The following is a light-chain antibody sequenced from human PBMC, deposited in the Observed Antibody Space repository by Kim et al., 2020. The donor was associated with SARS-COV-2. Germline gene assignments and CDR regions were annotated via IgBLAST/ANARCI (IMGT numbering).Light chain of an antibody. V-gene: IGLV3-1*01. CDR3: QAWDSSTYV. J-gene: IGLJ1*01. CDR1: KLGDKY. Sequence: VSPGQTASITCSGDKLGDKYTFWYQQKPGQSPVVVIYQDNRRPSGFPERFSGSNSGNTATLTISGTQAMDEADYYCQAWDSSTYVFGTGTKVTVL. CDR2: QDN.